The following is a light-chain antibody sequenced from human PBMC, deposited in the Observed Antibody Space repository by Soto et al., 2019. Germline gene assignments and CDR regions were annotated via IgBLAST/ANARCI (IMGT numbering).Light chain of an antibody. J-gene: IGLJ1*01. V-gene: IGLV2-14*01. Sequence: QSALTQPASVSGSPGQSITISCTGTSSDVGGYDYVSWYQQQSGKAPKLIIYKVSSRPSGVSNRFSGSKSGNTASLTISGLQADDEADYYCDSFTSSRAYVFGAGTKLTVL. CDR3: DSFTSSRAYV. CDR2: KVS. CDR1: SSDVGGYDY.